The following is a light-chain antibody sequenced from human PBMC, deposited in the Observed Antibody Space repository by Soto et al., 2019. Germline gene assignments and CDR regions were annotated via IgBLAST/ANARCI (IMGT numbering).Light chain of an antibody. J-gene: IGLJ2*01. CDR1: SSNIGSNY. CDR3: VAWYASLSAYVV. V-gene: IGLV1-47*01. CDR2: RNN. Sequence: QSVLTQPPSASGTPGQRVTISCSGSSSNIGSNYVYWYQQLPGTAPKRLIYRNNQRPSGVPDRFSRSKYGTSASLAISGLRSEDEADYYCVAWYASLSAYVVFGGRTKLTVL.